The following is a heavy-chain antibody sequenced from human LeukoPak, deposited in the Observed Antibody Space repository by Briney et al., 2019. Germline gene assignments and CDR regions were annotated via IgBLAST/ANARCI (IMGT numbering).Heavy chain of an antibody. CDR2: ISWDSGSI. CDR1: RFSFDDYA. Sequence: SLRLSCAASRFSFDDYAMHWVRQTPGKGLEWVSGISWDSGSIGYADSVKGRFTISRDNAKNSLYLQMNSLRAEDTALYYCAKGKGRIFGVVIIWGQGTLVTVSS. CDR3: AKGKGRIFGVVII. D-gene: IGHD3-3*01. J-gene: IGHJ4*02. V-gene: IGHV3-9*01.